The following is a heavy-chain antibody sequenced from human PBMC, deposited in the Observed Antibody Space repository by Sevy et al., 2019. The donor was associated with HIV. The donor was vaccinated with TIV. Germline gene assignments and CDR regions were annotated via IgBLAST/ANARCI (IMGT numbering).Heavy chain of an antibody. CDR1: GFTFSTHA. Sequence: GGSLRLSCAAFGFTFSTHAMHWVRQAPDKGLEWVAVIWTEGDDESYADSVRGRFTISRENSKNTLYLQMNSLRSEDTAVYYCATEYSNGFDYWGQGTRVTVSS. D-gene: IGHD4-4*01. CDR3: ATEYSNGFDY. CDR2: IWTEGDDE. J-gene: IGHJ4*02. V-gene: IGHV3-33*01.